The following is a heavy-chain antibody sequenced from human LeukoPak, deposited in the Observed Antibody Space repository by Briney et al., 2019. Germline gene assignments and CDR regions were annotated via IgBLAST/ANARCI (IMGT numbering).Heavy chain of an antibody. D-gene: IGHD2-15*01. J-gene: IGHJ4*02. CDR2: IIPILGIA. Sequence: SVKVSCKASGYTFTGYYMHWVRQAPGQGLEWMGRIIPILGIANYAQKFQGRVTITADKSTSTAYMELSSLRSEDTAVYYCASYCSGGSCYDDYWGQGTLVTVSS. CDR3: ASYCSGGSCYDDY. V-gene: IGHV1-69*02. CDR1: GYTFTGYY.